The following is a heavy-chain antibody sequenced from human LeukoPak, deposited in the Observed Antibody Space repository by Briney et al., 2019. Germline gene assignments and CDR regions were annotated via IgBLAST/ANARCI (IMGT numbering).Heavy chain of an antibody. CDR1: GGSVSSSSYY. D-gene: IGHD6-6*01. CDR3: AREGIAARPSWFDP. Sequence: SETLSLTCTVSGGSVSSSSYYWTWIRQSPGKGLEWIGSIYYSGSTYYNPSLKSRVTISVDTSKNQFSLKLSSVTAADTAVYYCAREGIAARPSWFDPWGQGTLVTVSS. J-gene: IGHJ5*02. CDR2: IYYSGST. V-gene: IGHV4-39*07.